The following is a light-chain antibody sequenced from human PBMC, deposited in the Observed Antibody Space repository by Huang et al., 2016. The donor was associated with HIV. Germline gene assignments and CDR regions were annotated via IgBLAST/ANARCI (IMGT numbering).Light chain of an antibody. CDR3: QQTYSTLT. CDR2: AES. V-gene: IGKV1-39*01. CDR1: QSISTY. Sequence: DIQMTQSPSSLSASVGDRVTITCRASQSISTYLNWYQQKPGKAPKLLIYAESTLQSGVPSRFSGSGSGTDFTLTISSLQPEDVATYYCQQTYSTLTFGPGTKVDIK. J-gene: IGKJ3*01.